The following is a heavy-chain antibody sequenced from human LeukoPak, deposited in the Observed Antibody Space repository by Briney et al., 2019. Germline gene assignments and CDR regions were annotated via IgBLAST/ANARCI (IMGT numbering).Heavy chain of an antibody. CDR3: ARERHRQLWFGETD. V-gene: IGHV4-39*02. D-gene: IGHD3-10*01. CDR1: GGSISSSSYY. J-gene: IGHJ4*02. CDR2: IYYSGST. Sequence: TSETLSLTCTVSGGSISSSSYYWGWIRQPPGKGLEWIGSIYYSGSTYYNPSLKSRVTISVDTSKNQFSLKLSSVTAADTAVYYCARERHRQLWFGETDWGQGTLVTVSS.